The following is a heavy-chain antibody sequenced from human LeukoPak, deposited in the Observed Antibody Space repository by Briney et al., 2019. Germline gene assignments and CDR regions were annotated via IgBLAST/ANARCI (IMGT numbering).Heavy chain of an antibody. V-gene: IGHV3-7*01. CDR1: GFTFSSYW. Sequence: GGSLRLSCAASGFTFSSYWMSWVRQAPGKGLEWVANIKQDGSEKYYVDSVKGRFTISRDNAKNSLYLQMNSLRAEDTGVYYCARVMMIGEIDPWGQGTLVTVSS. J-gene: IGHJ5*02. CDR2: IKQDGSEK. D-gene: IGHD3-22*01. CDR3: ARVMMIGEIDP.